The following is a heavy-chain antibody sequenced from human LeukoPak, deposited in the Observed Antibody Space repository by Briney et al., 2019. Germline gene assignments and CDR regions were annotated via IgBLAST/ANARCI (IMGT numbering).Heavy chain of an antibody. CDR3: ATEVGAYKGYYYMDV. CDR1: GYTLTELS. D-gene: IGHD1-26*01. V-gene: IGHV1-24*01. CDR2: FDPEDGET. J-gene: IGHJ6*03. Sequence: ASVKVSCKVSGYTLTELSMHWVRQAPGKGLEWMGGFDPEDGETIYAQKFQGRVTMTEDTSTDTAYMELGSLRSEDTAVYYCATEVGAYKGYYYMDVWGKGTTVTVSS.